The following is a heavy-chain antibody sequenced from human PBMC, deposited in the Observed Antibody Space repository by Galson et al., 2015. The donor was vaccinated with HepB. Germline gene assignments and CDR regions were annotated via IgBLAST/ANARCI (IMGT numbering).Heavy chain of an antibody. CDR3: ARDHQSANWGGGPDY. CDR1: GFTFSDYA. Sequence: SLRLSCAASGFTFSDYAMHWVRQAPGKGLEWLAVIPYDGSEKDYADSVKGRFTISRDNSKNTLYLQMNSLRPDDTALYYCARDHQSANWGGGPDYWGRGILVTVSS. D-gene: IGHD7-27*01. CDR2: IPYDGSEK. J-gene: IGHJ4*02. V-gene: IGHV3-30-3*01.